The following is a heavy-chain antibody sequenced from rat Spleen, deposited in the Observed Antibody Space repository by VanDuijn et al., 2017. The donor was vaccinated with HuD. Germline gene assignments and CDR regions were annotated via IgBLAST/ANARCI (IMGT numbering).Heavy chain of an antibody. CDR1: GFTFSNYG. Sequence: EVQLVESGGGLVQPGRSLKLSCAASGFTFSNYGMAWVRQTPTKGLEWVASISTGGGNTYYRDSVKGRFTISRDNAKSTLYLQMDSLRSEDTATYYCATQDYDGAYYYGWFAYWGQGTLVTVSS. J-gene: IGHJ3*01. CDR2: ISTGGGNT. V-gene: IGHV5S13*01. D-gene: IGHD1-12*02. CDR3: ATQDYDGAYYYGWFAY.